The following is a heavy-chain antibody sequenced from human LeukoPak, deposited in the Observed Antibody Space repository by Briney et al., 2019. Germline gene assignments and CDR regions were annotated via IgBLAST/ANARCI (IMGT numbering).Heavy chain of an antibody. V-gene: IGHV1-69*05. CDR1: GGTFSSYA. CDR2: IIPIFGTA. CDR3: ARQRAVDTSMAPIDY. Sequence: GPSVKVSCKASGGTFSSYAISWVRQAPGQGLEWMGRIIPIFGTANYAQKFQDRVTITTDESTSTAYMELSSLRSEDTAVYYCARQRAVDTSMAPIDYWGQGTLVTVSS. J-gene: IGHJ4*02. D-gene: IGHD5-18*01.